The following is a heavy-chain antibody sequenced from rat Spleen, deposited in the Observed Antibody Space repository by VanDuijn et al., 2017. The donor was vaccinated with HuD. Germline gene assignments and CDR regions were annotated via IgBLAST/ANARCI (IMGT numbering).Heavy chain of an antibody. D-gene: IGHD1-11*01. V-gene: IGHV5-25*01. CDR3: ARRGLLTTEAIVPFAY. CDR1: GFTFNNYY. J-gene: IGHJ3*01. Sequence: EVQLVESGGGLVQPGRSLKLSCAASGFTFNNYYMAWVRQAPKKGLEWVATISTSGSRTYYPDSVKGRFTISRDNAKSSLYLQMNSLKSEDTATYYCARRGLLTTEAIVPFAYWGQGTLVTVSS. CDR2: ISTSGSRT.